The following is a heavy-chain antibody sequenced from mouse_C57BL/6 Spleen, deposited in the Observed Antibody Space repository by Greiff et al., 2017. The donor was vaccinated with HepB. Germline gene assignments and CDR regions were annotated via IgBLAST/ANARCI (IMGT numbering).Heavy chain of an antibody. J-gene: IGHJ2*01. D-gene: IGHD1-1*01. CDR3: ARCYYGSSFLFDY. CDR2: IYPGDGDT. Sequence: VQLQQSGAELVKPGASVKISCKASGYAFSSYWMNWVKQRPGKGLEWIGQIYPGDGDTNYNGKLKGKATLTADKSSSTAYMQLSSLTSEDSAVYFCARCYYGSSFLFDYWGQGTTLTVSS. V-gene: IGHV1-80*01. CDR1: GYAFSSYW.